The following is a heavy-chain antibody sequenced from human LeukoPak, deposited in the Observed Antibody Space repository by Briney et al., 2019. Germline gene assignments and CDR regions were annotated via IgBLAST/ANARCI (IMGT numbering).Heavy chain of an antibody. V-gene: IGHV1-69*04. CDR3: ARDQWNYYDSSGYYPQGY. D-gene: IGHD3-22*01. CDR1: GGTFSSYA. Sequence: SVKVSCKASGGTFSSYAISWVRQAPGQGLEWMGRIIPILGIANYAQKFQGGVTITADKSTSTAYMELSSLRSEDTAVYYCARDQWNYYDSSGYYPQGYWGQGTLVTVSS. J-gene: IGHJ4*02. CDR2: IIPILGIA.